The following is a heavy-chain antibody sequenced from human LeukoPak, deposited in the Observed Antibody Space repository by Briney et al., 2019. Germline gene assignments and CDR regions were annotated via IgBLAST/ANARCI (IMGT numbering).Heavy chain of an antibody. V-gene: IGHV4-38-2*02. CDR3: ARDVVTDY. CDR2: IYHSGST. D-gene: IGHD2-21*02. Sequence: SETLSLTCSVSGYSISSGYYWGWIRQPPGKGLEWIGSIYHSGSTYQNPSLKSRPTISVDTSKNQFSLKLSSVTAADTAVYYCARDVVTDYWGQGTLVTVSS. CDR1: GYSISSGYY. J-gene: IGHJ4*02.